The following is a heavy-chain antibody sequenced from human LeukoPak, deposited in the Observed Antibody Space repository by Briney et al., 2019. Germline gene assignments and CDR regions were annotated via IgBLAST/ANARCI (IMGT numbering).Heavy chain of an antibody. CDR3: ARGYSYGAHQDY. V-gene: IGHV1-2*02. CDR1: GYTFTGYY. CDR2: INPNSGGT. J-gene: IGHJ4*02. Sequence: ASVKVSCKASGYTFTGYYMHWVRQAPGQGLEWMGWINPNSGGTNYAQKFQGRVTMTGDTSISTAYMELSRLRSDDTAVYYCARGYSYGAHQDYWGQGTLVTVSS. D-gene: IGHD5-18*01.